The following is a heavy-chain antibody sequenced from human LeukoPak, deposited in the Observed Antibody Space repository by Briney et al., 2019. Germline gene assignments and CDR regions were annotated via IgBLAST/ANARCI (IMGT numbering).Heavy chain of an antibody. CDR2: IYDSGST. D-gene: IGHD6-19*01. Sequence: SETLSLTCTVSGGSIRSSYYYWGWIRQPPGKGLEWIGSIYDSGSTNYNPSLKSRVTISVDTSKNQFSLKLSSVTAADTAVYYCARGVNQWLVTRWYFDYWGQGTLVTVSS. V-gene: IGHV4-39*07. CDR1: GGSIRSSYYY. J-gene: IGHJ4*02. CDR3: ARGVNQWLVTRWYFDY.